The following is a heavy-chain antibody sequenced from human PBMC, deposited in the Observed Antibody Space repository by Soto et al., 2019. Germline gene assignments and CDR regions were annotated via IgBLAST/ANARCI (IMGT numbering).Heavy chain of an antibody. Sequence: GSLRLSCAASGFTFSNAWMSWVRQAPGKGLEWVGRIKSKTDGGTTDYAAPVKGRFTISRDDSKNTLYLQMNSLRAEDTAVYYCARAPPPRGWSFYYFDYWGQGTLVTVSS. V-gene: IGHV3-15*01. CDR3: ARAPPPRGWSFYYFDY. CDR1: GFTFSNAW. CDR2: IKSKTDGGTT. J-gene: IGHJ4*02. D-gene: IGHD6-19*01.